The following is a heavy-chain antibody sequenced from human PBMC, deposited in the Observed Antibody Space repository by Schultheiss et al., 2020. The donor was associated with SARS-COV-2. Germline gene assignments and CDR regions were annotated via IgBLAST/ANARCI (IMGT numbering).Heavy chain of an antibody. D-gene: IGHD3-22*01. CDR2: IWYDGSNK. Sequence: GESLKISCAASGFTFSSYGMHWVRQAPGKGLEWVAVIWYDGSNKYYADSVKGRFTISRDNSKNTLYLQMNSLRAEDTAVYYCARGPPGLSWDSSGYHWGQGTLVTVSS. J-gene: IGHJ5*02. CDR3: ARGPPGLSWDSSGYH. V-gene: IGHV3-33*01. CDR1: GFTFSSYG.